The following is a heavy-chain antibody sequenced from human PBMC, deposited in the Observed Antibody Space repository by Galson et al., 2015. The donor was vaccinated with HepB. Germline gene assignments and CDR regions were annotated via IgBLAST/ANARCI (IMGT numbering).Heavy chain of an antibody. D-gene: IGHD2-8*02. V-gene: IGHV6-1*01. CDR2: TYYRSKWYN. CDR1: GDSVSSNSAA. Sequence: CAISGDSVSSNSAAWNWIRQSPSRGLEWLGRTYYRSKWYNDYAVSVKSRITINPDTSKNQFSLQLNSVTPEDTAVYYCARGTYCTGGVCPAMDGEGYYYYYMDVWGKGTTVTVSS. CDR3: ARGTYCTGGVCPAMDGEGYYYYYMDV. J-gene: IGHJ6*03.